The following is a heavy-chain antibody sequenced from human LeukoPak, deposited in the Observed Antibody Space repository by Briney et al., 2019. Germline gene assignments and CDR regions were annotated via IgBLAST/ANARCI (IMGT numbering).Heavy chain of an antibody. Sequence: GGSLRLSCAASGFTFSSYSMNWVHQAPGKGLEWVSSISSSSSYIYYADSVKGRFTISRDNAKNSLYLQMNSLRAEDTALYYCARRSGSFPLSYWYFDLWGRGTLVTVSS. CDR1: GFTFSSYS. J-gene: IGHJ2*01. V-gene: IGHV3-21*04. D-gene: IGHD3-10*01. CDR3: ARRSGSFPLSYWYFDL. CDR2: ISSSSSYI.